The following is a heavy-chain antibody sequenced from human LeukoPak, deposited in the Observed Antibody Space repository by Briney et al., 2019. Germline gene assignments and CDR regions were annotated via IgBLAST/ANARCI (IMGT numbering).Heavy chain of an antibody. CDR1: GGSISSYY. CDR3: ARGAYSSSWYPSYFDY. CDR2: IYYSGST. D-gene: IGHD6-13*01. Sequence: SETLSLTCTVSGGSISSYYWSWIRQPPGKGLEWIGYIYYSGSTNYNPSLKSRVTISVDTSKNQFSLKLSSVTAADTAVYYRARGAYSSSWYPSYFDYWGQGTLVTVSS. J-gene: IGHJ4*02. V-gene: IGHV4-59*01.